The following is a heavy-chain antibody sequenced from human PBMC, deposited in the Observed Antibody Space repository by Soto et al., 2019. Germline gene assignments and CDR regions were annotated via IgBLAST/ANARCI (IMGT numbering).Heavy chain of an antibody. CDR3: AKGTKRGRQLVTEATMDV. D-gene: IGHD6-6*01. V-gene: IGHV3-30*18. CDR1: GFTFSSYG. CDR2: ISYDGSNK. J-gene: IGHJ6*02. Sequence: PGGSLRLSCAASGFTFSSYGMHWVRQAPGKGLEWVAVISYDGSNKYYADSVKGRFTISRDNSKNTLYLQMNSLRAEDTAVYYCAKGTKRGRQLVTEATMDVWGQGTTVTVSS.